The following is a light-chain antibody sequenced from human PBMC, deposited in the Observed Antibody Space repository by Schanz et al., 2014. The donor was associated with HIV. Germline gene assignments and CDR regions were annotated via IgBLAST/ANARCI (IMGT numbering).Light chain of an antibody. J-gene: IGLJ2*01. V-gene: IGLV1-51*01. Sequence: QSVLTQPPSVSAAPGQKVTISCSGSSSNIGNNYVSWYQQFPGTAPKLLIFANYQRPSEIPDRFSGSKTGTSGTLAISGLQTGDEADYYCATWDSALREVVFGGGTKLTVL. CDR3: ATWDSALREVV. CDR2: ANY. CDR1: SSNIGNNY.